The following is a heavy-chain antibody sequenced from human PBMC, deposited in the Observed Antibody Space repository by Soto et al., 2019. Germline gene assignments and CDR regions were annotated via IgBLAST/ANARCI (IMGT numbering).Heavy chain of an antibody. J-gene: IGHJ6*02. D-gene: IGHD2-21*01. CDR3: ARVRLITNYGMAV. CDR2: IIPVFGKS. CDR1: GGTFSSYP. Sequence: QVQLVQSGAEVKKPGSSVKVSCEASGGTFSSYPINWVRQAPGQALEWMGGIIPVFGKSNYAQKFQGGVTITADDSTSTAYMELRSLRSGDTAAYYCARVRLITNYGMAVWGQGTTVTVSS. V-gene: IGHV1-69*01.